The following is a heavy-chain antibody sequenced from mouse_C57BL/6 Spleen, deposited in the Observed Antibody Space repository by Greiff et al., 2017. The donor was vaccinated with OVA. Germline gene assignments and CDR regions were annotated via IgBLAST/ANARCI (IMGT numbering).Heavy chain of an antibody. CDR3: TRSYLDY. V-gene: IGHV1-15*01. CDR2: IDPETGGT. CDR1: GYTFTDYE. J-gene: IGHJ2*01. Sequence: VKLQESGAELVRPGASVTLSCKASGYTFTDYEMHWVKQTPVHGLEWIGAIDPETGGTAYNQKFKGKAILTADKSSSTAYMELRSLTSEDSAVYYCTRSYLDYWGQGTTLTVSS.